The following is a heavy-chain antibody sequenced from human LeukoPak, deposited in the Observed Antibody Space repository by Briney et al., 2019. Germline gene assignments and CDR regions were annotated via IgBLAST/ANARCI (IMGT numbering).Heavy chain of an antibody. CDR3: TRVGYIDEGIDY. CDR2: IKQDGSKK. Sequence: GGSLRLSCAASGFTFSDHYIDWVRQAPGKGLEWVANIKQDGSKKSYVDSVKGRFTISRDNAKNSLYLQMNSLRAEDTAIYYCTRVGYIDEGIDYWGQGTLVTVSS. J-gene: IGHJ4*02. V-gene: IGHV3-7*04. D-gene: IGHD5-24*01. CDR1: GFTFSDHY.